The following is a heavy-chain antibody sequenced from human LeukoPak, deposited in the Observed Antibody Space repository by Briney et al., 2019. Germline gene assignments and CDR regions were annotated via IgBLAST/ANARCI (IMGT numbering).Heavy chain of an antibody. CDR2: ISGSGGTT. CDR3: ARRGAALTY. V-gene: IGHV3-23*01. Sequence: GGSLRLSCAASGFTFSNYAMTCGRQAPGKGLGWVSDISGSGGTTYYADSVEGRFTISRDNSKNTVYLQMGSLRAEDTAVYYCARRGAALTYWGQGTLVTVSS. CDR1: GFTFSNYA. J-gene: IGHJ4*02. D-gene: IGHD2-15*01.